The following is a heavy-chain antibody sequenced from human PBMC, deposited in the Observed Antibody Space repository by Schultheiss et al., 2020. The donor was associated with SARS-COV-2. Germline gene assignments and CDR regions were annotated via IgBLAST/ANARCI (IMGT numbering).Heavy chain of an antibody. CDR3: ARDISGYGRFDY. J-gene: IGHJ4*01. CDR1: GGSLRSYY. Sequence: SETLSLTCAVYGGSLRSYYWSWIRQRPGEGLEWIGYIYYSGSTKYNPSLKSRVTISADTSKSNFSLNLDSVTAADTAVYYCARDISGYGRFDYWGHGTLVTVSS. D-gene: IGHD5-18*01. CDR2: IYYSGST. V-gene: IGHV4-59*01.